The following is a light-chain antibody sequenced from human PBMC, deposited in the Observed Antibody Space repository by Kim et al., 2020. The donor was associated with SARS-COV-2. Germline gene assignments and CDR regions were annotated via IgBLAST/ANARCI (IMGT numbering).Light chain of an antibody. Sequence: VRREKKANMAGRGRQSSGRKLAWYQQKPGEAHRLVIDAASTRDSGIPARSSARGDGKDFTLTISSLQSEDFAVYYSQQYNYWWTFGRGTKVDIK. V-gene: IGKV3-15*01. CDR2: AAS. CDR1: QSSGRK. J-gene: IGKJ1*01. CDR3: QQYNYWWT.